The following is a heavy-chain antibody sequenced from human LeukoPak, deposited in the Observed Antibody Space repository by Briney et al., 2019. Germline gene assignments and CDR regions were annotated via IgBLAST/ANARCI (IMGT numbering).Heavy chain of an antibody. D-gene: IGHD3-22*01. J-gene: IGHJ3*02. CDR2: IYTSGST. V-gene: IGHV4-61*02. CDR1: GGSISSGSYY. CDR3: ARRYFDSGGYSGRAFDI. Sequence: SQTLSLTCTVSGGSISSGSYYWSWIRQPAGKGLEWIGRIYTSGSTNYNPSLKSRVTISYTSKNQFSLKLNSVTAADTAVYYCARRYFDSGGYSGRAFDIWGQGTMVTVSS.